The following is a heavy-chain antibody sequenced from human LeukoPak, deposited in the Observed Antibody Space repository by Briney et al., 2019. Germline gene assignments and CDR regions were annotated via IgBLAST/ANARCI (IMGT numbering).Heavy chain of an antibody. J-gene: IGHJ6*03. D-gene: IGHD6-13*01. V-gene: IGHV4-4*07. CDR3: ARPAAAGTIYSYMDV. Sequence: PSETLSLTCTVSGGSISSYYWSWIRQPAGKGLEWIGRIYTSGSTNYNPSLKSRVTISVDTSKNQFSLKLSSVTAADTAVYYCARPAAAGTIYSYMDVWGKGTTVTISS. CDR2: IYTSGST. CDR1: GGSISSYY.